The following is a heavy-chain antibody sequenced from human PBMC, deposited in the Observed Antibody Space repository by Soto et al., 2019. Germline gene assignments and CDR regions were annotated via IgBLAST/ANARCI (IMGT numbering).Heavy chain of an antibody. V-gene: IGHV4-4*07. J-gene: IGHJ4*02. CDR3: ARVGRGSSGNFDY. Sequence: SESMSLARTVYSGSISSYYWGWIRQPDGKGLEWIGRIYTSGSTNYNPSLKSRVTMSVDTSKNQFSLKLSSVTAADTAVYYCARVGRGSSGNFDYWGQGTLVTVSS. CDR1: SGSISSYY. CDR2: IYTSGST. D-gene: IGHD3-10*01.